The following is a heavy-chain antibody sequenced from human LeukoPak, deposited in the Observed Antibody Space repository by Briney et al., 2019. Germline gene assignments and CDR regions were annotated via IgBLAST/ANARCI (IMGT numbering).Heavy chain of an antibody. V-gene: IGHV1-2*04. CDR2: INPNSGGT. CDR1: GYTFTGYY. D-gene: IGHD3-22*01. J-gene: IGHJ6*02. Sequence: GASVKVSCKASGYTFTGYYMHWVRQAPGQGLEWMGWINPNSGGTNYAQKFQGWVTMTRDTSISTAYMELSRLRSDETAVYYCARESRAMIVYPANYGMDVWGQGTTVTVSS. CDR3: ARESRAMIVYPANYGMDV.